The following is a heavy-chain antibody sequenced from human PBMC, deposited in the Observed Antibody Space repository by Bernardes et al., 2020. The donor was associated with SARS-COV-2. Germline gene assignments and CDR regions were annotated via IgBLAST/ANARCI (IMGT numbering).Heavy chain of an antibody. V-gene: IGHV1-46*03. CDR2: INPIAGTS. CDR1: GYTFTSYH. D-gene: IGHD3-10*01. Sequence: ASVKVPCKTSGYTFTSYHMHWVREAPGQGFEWMGIINPIAGTSHGQKLQGRFTMTRDTSTSTLYMELSSLRSEDTAVYYCARGGRFGELTADKYFDYWGQGTLVTVSS. J-gene: IGHJ4*02. CDR3: ARGGRFGELTADKYFDY.